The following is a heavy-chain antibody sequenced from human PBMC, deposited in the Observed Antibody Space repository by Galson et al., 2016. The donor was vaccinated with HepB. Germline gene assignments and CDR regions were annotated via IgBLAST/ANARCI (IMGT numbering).Heavy chain of an antibody. CDR2: IWYDGGRT. CDR1: GFIFSGSG. V-gene: IGHV3-33*06. CDR3: AKEPRDNHFDY. Sequence: SLRLSCAASGFIFSGSGMHWVRQAPGKGLEWLAGIWYDGGRTYYVDSVKGRFTISRDNSKNMLYLEMNNLRDEDTAVYYCAKEPRDNHFDYWGQGTLVTVSS. D-gene: IGHD1-1*01. J-gene: IGHJ4*02.